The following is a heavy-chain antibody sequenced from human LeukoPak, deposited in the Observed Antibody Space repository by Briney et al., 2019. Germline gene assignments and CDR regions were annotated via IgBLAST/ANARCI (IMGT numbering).Heavy chain of an antibody. CDR3: ARGRYYYDSSGYSNAFDI. Sequence: PGGSLRLSCAASGFTFSSYGVHWVRQAPGKGLEWVAVIWYDGSNKYYADSVKGRFTISRDNSKNTLYLQMNSLRAEDTAVYYCARGRYYYDSSGYSNAFDIWGQGTMVTVPS. D-gene: IGHD3-22*01. CDR2: IWYDGSNK. J-gene: IGHJ3*02. CDR1: GFTFSSYG. V-gene: IGHV3-33*01.